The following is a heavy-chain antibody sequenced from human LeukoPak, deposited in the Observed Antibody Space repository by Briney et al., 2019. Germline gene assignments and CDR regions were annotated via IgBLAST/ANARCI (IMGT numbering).Heavy chain of an antibody. J-gene: IGHJ4*02. CDR3: ARLDSNYLPYYFDY. D-gene: IGHD4-11*01. CDR2: IYYSGST. V-gene: IGHV4-39*01. Sequence: SETLSLTCTVSGGSLSSSSYYWGWIRQPPGKGLEWIGSIYYSGSTYYNPSLKSRVTISVDTSKNQFSLKLSSVTAADTAVYYCARLDSNYLPYYFDYWGQGTLVTVSS. CDR1: GGSLSSSSYY.